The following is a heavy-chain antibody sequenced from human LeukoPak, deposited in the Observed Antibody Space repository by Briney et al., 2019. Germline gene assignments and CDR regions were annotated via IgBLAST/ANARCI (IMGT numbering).Heavy chain of an antibody. CDR2: IGSSSTYI. V-gene: IGHV3-21*01. CDR1: EFTFSRYS. D-gene: IGHD6-13*01. CDR3: ARGEYGIAAAGNDY. J-gene: IGHJ4*02. Sequence: GGSLRLSCAASEFTFSRYSMNWVRQAPWKGLEWVSSIGSSSTYIYYTDSVRGRFTISRDNAKNSLYLQMNSLRAEDTAVYYCARGEYGIAAAGNDYWGQGTLVTVSS.